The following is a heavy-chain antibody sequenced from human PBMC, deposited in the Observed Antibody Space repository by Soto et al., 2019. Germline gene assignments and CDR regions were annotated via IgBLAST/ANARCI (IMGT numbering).Heavy chain of an antibody. CDR1: GDSISRGAYY. CDR3: ARGRRYFDH. CDR2: IYNSGTI. D-gene: IGHD3-10*01. V-gene: IGHV4-31*03. Sequence: PSETLSLTCTVSGDSISRGAYYWTWIRQHPGKGLEWIGCIYNSGTIHHNPSLKSRLAISEDMSKNQFSLRLSSVTAADTAVYYCARGRRYFDHWGQGTLVTVSS. J-gene: IGHJ4*02.